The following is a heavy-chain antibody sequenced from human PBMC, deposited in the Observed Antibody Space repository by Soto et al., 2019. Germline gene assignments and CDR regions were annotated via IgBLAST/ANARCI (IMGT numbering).Heavy chain of an antibody. Sequence: ASVKVSCKASGYTFTTYYVHWVRQAPGQGLQWMGIINPSGGSTSYAQKFQGRVTMTRDTSTSTVYMELSSLRSEDTAVYYCAREGFIVVVVAAYYFDYWGQGTLVTVSS. V-gene: IGHV1-46*03. CDR1: GYTFTTYY. J-gene: IGHJ4*02. D-gene: IGHD2-15*01. CDR2: INPSGGST. CDR3: AREGFIVVVVAAYYFDY.